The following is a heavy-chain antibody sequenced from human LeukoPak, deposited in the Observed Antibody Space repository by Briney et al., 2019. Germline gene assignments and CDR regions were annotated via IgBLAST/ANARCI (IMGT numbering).Heavy chain of an antibody. V-gene: IGHV3-7*01. CDR1: GITFSNYL. CDR3: ARWAIAAAGTIDY. D-gene: IGHD6-13*01. Sequence: GSPKLPFATSGITFSNYLMSWVRPAPGKGLEWGANIKKDGSEKYYVDSVKGRFTISRDNAKNSLYLQMNSLRAEDTAVYYCARWAIAAAGTIDYWGQGTLVTVSS. J-gene: IGHJ4*02. CDR2: IKKDGSEK.